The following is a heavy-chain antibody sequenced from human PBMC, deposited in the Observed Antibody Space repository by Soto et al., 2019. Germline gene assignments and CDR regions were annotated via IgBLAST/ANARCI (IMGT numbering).Heavy chain of an antibody. D-gene: IGHD2-15*01. CDR3: VRDMQLWRLDS. J-gene: IGHJ4*02. Sequence: SETLSLTCTVSGGSISSYYWSWIRQPPGKGLGWIGYIYYSGSTNYNPSLKSRVTISVDNAKNTLFLHMNSLRAEDTAVYYCVRDMQLWRLDSWGQGTLVTVSS. V-gene: IGHV4-59*08. CDR2: IYYSGST. CDR1: GGSISSYY.